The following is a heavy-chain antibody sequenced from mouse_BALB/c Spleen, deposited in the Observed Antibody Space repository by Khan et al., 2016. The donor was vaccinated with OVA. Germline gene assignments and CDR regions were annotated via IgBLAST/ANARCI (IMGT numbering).Heavy chain of an antibody. J-gene: IGHJ2*01. CDR2: ISYSGNT. Sequence: VQLKQSGPGLVKPSQSLSLTCTVTGYSITSDYAWNWIRQFPGNNLEWMGYISYSGNTKYTPSLKSRISITRDTSKNQFFLQLNSVTIEDTATYYWARIKGGDFDYWGQGTTLTVSS. CDR3: ARIKGGDFDY. V-gene: IGHV3-2*02. CDR1: GYSITSDYA.